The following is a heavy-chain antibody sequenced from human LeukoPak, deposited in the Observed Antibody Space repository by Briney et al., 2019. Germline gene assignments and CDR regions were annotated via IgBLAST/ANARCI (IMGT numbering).Heavy chain of an antibody. D-gene: IGHD3-22*01. V-gene: IGHV4-39*01. CDR2: LYYSGST. CDR3: APLYYDNSGYPLE. CDR1: GVSISSSDYY. Sequence: SETLSLTCTVSGVSISSSDYYWGWIRQPPGKGLEWIGSLYYSGSTYYNPSLKSRVTISVDTSKNQFSLMLSSVTAADTAVYYCAPLYYDNSGYPLEWGQGTLVTVSS. J-gene: IGHJ4*02.